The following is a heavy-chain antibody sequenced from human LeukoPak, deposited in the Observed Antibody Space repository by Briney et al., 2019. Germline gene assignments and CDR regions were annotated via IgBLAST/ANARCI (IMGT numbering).Heavy chain of an antibody. CDR3: ARGRAYCSGGSCYYFDY. CDR2: MNPNSGNT. D-gene: IGHD2-15*01. V-gene: IGHV1-8*03. Sequence: ASVKVSCKASGYTYTSYDINWVRQATGQGLEWMGWMNPNSGNTGYAQKFQGRVTITRNTSISTAYMELSSLRSEDTAVYYCARGRAYCSGGSCYYFDYWGQGTLVTVSS. J-gene: IGHJ4*02. CDR1: GYTYTSYD.